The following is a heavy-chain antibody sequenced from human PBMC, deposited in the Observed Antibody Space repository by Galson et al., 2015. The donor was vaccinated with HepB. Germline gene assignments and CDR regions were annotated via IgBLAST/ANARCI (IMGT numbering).Heavy chain of an antibody. CDR3: ARGGRARIAAAGTSWFDP. CDR2: IYYSGST. J-gene: IGHJ5*02. CDR1: GGSISSGGYY. Sequence: TLSLTCTVSGGSISSGGYYWSWIRQHPGTGLEWIGYIYYSGSTYYNPSLKSRVTISVDTSKNQFSLKLSSVTAADTAVYYCARGGRARIAAAGTSWFDPWGQGTLVTVSS. D-gene: IGHD6-13*01. V-gene: IGHV4-31*03.